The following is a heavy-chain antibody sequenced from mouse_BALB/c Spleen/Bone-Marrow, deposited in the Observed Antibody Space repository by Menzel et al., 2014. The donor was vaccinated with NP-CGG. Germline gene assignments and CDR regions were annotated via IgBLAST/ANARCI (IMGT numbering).Heavy chain of an antibody. CDR3: ARLLGYYLDY. V-gene: IGHV1-82*01. D-gene: IGHD1-1*01. Sequence: LVESGPELVKPGASVKISCKASGYAFSSSWMNWVKQRPGQGLEWIGRIYPGDGDTNYNGKFKGKATLTADKSSSTAYMQLSSLTSVDSAVYFCARLLGYYLDYWGQGTTLTVSS. J-gene: IGHJ2*01. CDR1: GYAFSSSW. CDR2: IYPGDGDT.